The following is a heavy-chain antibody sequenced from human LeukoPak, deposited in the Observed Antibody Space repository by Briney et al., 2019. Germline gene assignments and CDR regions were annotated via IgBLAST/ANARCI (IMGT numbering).Heavy chain of an antibody. CDR1: GGSISSYY. CDR3: ARNYVSPPPRVNSYGSYYYYCYMDV. J-gene: IGHJ6*03. V-gene: IGHV4-4*07. D-gene: IGHD5-18*01. CDR2: IYTSGST. Sequence: SETLSLTCTVSGGSISSYYWSWIRQPAGKGLEWIGRIYTSGSTNYNPSLKSRVTLSVDTSKNQFSLKLSSVTAADTAVYYCARNYVSPPPRVNSYGSYYYYCYMDVWGKGTTVTVSS.